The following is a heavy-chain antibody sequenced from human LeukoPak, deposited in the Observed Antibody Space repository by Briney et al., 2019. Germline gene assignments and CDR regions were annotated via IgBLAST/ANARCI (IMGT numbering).Heavy chain of an antibody. CDR1: GFTVSSDY. J-gene: IGHJ5*02. CDR3: ARNWFGP. CDR2: IYSGGST. Sequence: GGSLRPSCAASGFTVSSDYMSWVRQAPGKGLEWVSVIYSGGSTYYADSVKGRFTISRDKSKNTVYLQMNSLRFEDTAMYYCARNWFGPWGQGTLVTVSS. V-gene: IGHV3-53*05.